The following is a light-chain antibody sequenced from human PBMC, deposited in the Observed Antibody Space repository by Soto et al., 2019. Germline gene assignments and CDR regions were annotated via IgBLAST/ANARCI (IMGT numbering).Light chain of an antibody. J-gene: IGLJ1*01. CDR3: CSYASTGTYV. CDR2: EGT. Sequence: QSALTQPASVSGSPGQSIAISCTGTSSDVGNYNLVSWYQQHSGKAPKLMIYEGTKRPSGVSDRFSGSKSGNTASLTISGLQAEDEADYYGCSYASTGTYVFGTGTKLTV. CDR1: SSDVGNYNL. V-gene: IGLV2-23*01.